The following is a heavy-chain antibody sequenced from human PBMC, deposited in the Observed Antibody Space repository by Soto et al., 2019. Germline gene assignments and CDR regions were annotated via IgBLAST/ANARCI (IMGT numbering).Heavy chain of an antibody. CDR1: GGTFRNYA. CDR2: VIPIFGTT. CDR3: ARDRGYNGSSFDY. V-gene: IGHV1-69*01. J-gene: IGHJ4*02. D-gene: IGHD5-12*01. Sequence: QVQLVQSGAEVKKPGSSVKVSCKASGGTFRNYAISWVRQAPGQGLEWMGGVIPIFGTTKYAQKFQGRVTITADESTGTAYMELSSLKSEDSAVYYCARDRGYNGSSFDYWGQGTLVAVSS.